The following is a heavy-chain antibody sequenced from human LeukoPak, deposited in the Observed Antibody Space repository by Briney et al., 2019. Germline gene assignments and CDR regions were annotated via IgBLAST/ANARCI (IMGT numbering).Heavy chain of an antibody. V-gene: IGHV1-69*13. CDR2: IIPIFGTA. CDR3: ARDPRVDLDANDAFDI. Sequence: SVKVSCKASGGTFSSYAISWVRQAPGQGLEWMGGIIPIFGTANYAQKFQGRVTITADESTSTAYMELSSLGSEDTAVYYCARDPRVDLDANDAFDIWGQGTMVTVSS. CDR1: GGTFSSYA. D-gene: IGHD3-9*01. J-gene: IGHJ3*02.